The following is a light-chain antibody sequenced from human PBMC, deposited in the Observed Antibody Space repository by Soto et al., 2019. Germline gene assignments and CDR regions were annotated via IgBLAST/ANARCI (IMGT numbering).Light chain of an antibody. Sequence: QSVLTQPASVSGSPGQSITISCTGTSSDVGGFSYVSWYQQHPGKAPKLMIYDVTNRPSGVSYRFSGSKSGNTASLTISGLQAEDEADYYCGSYTSSSTPYVFGTGTKLTVL. V-gene: IGLV2-14*01. CDR3: GSYTSSSTPYV. J-gene: IGLJ1*01. CDR2: DVT. CDR1: SSDVGGFSY.